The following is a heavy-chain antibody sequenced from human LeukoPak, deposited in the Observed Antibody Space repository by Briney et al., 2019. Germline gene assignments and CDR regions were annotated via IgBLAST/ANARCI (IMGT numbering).Heavy chain of an antibody. J-gene: IGHJ4*02. D-gene: IGHD2-2*02. V-gene: IGHV4-59*01. Sequence: SETLSLTCTVSGGSISGYYWSWIRQPPGKGLEWIGYIHYIGSTNYNPSLKSRVTISVDTSKNQFSLKVSSVTAADTAVYYCARDVIPQDYWGQGTLVTVSS. CDR1: GGSISGYY. CDR2: IHYIGST. CDR3: ARDVIPQDY.